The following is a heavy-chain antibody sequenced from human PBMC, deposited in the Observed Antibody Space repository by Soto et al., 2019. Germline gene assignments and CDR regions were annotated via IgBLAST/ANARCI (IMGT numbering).Heavy chain of an antibody. CDR3: ANTGSWELRGFDY. D-gene: IGHD1-26*01. CDR2: ISGSGGST. Sequence: GESLKISCAASGFTFSSYAMSWVRQAPGKGLEWVSAISGSGGSTYYADSVKGRFTISRDNSKNTLYLQMNSLRAEDTAVYYCANTGSWELRGFDYWGQGTLVTVSS. J-gene: IGHJ4*02. V-gene: IGHV3-23*01. CDR1: GFTFSSYA.